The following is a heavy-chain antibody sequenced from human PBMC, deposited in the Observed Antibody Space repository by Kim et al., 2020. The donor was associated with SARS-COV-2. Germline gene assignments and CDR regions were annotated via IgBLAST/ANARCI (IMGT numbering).Heavy chain of an antibody. CDR3: ASFRSGSYN. D-gene: IGHD1-26*01. J-gene: IGHJ4*02. CDR1: GGSISSYY. CDR2: IYYSGST. Sequence: SETLSLTCTVSGGSISSYYWSWIRQPPGKGLEWIGYIYYSGSTNYNPSLKSRVTISVDTSKNQFSLKLSSVTAADTAVYYCASFRSGSYNWGQGTLVTVSS. V-gene: IGHV4-59*13.